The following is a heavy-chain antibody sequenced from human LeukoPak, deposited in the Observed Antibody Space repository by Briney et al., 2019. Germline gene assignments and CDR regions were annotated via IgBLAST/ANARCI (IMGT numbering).Heavy chain of an antibody. J-gene: IGHJ4*02. Sequence: GGSLRLSCAASGFTFSSYSMNWVRQAPGKGLEWVSSISSSSSYIYYADSVKGRFTISRDNAKNSLYLQMNSLGAEDTAVYYCARWGSRDGYNYDYWGQGTLVTVSS. CDR1: GFTFSSYS. D-gene: IGHD5-24*01. V-gene: IGHV3-21*01. CDR3: ARWGSRDGYNYDY. CDR2: ISSSSSYI.